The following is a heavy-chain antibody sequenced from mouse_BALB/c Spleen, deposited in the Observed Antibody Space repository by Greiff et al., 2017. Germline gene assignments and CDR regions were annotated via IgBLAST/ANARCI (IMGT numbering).Heavy chain of an antibody. Sequence: QVQLQQSGPELVKPGASVRISCKASGYTFTSYYIHWVKQRPGQGLEWIGWIYPGNVNTKYNEKFKGKATLTADKSSSTAYMQLSSLTSEDSAVYFCARSEGNDPWFAYWGQGTLVTVSA. CDR3: ARSEGNDPWFAY. D-gene: IGHD2-2*01. V-gene: IGHV1S56*01. J-gene: IGHJ3*01. CDR1: GYTFTSYY. CDR2: IYPGNVNT.